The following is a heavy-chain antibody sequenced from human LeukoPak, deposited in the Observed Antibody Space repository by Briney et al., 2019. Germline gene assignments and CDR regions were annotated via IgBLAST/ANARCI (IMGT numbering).Heavy chain of an antibody. V-gene: IGHV4-34*01. Sequence: SETLSLTCAVYGGSFSGYYWSWIRQPPGKGLEWIGEINHSGSTNYNPSLKSRVTISVDASKNQFSLKLSAVTAADTAVYYCARVGGRLIDYWGQGTLVTVSS. CDR2: INHSGST. CDR3: ARVGGRLIDY. D-gene: IGHD2-8*01. J-gene: IGHJ4*02. CDR1: GGSFSGYY.